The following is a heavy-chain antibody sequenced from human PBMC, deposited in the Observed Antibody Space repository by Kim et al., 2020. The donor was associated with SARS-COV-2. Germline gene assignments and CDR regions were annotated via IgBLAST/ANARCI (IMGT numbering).Heavy chain of an antibody. J-gene: IGHJ5*02. D-gene: IGHD5-18*01. V-gene: IGHV4-59*01. CDR2: IYYSGST. CDR1: GGSISDYY. Sequence: SETLSLTCTVSGGSISDYYWSWIRQPPGKGLEWIGYIYYSGSTNYNPSLKSRVTISVDTSKNQSSLKLSSVTAADTAVYYCARGDAGYSYGENWFDPWGQGTLVTVSS. CDR3: ARGDAGYSYGENWFDP.